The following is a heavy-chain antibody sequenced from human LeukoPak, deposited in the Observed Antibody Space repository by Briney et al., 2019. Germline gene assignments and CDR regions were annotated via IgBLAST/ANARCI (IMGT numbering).Heavy chain of an antibody. Sequence: GGSLRLSCAASGFTFDDYGMSWVRQAPGKGLEWVSGINWNGGSTGYADSVKGRFTISRDNAKNSLYIQMNSLRAEDTALYYCARAPMITFGGVIVSPPYYFDFWGQGTLVTVSS. CDR3: ARAPMITFGGVIVSPPYYFDF. V-gene: IGHV3-20*04. D-gene: IGHD3-16*02. CDR2: INWNGGST. J-gene: IGHJ4*02. CDR1: GFTFDDYG.